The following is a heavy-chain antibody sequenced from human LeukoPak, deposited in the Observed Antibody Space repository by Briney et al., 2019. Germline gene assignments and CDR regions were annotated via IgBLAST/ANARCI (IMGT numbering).Heavy chain of an antibody. V-gene: IGHV3-48*03. Sequence: GGSLRLSCAASGFSFGGYEMNWARQAPGKGLEWVSYISTTSSTVYYADSVEGRFTISRDNAKNLLYLQMNSLRAEDAAVYYCAKDFPHYYESSHGMDAWGQGTTVTVSS. CDR2: ISTTSSTV. J-gene: IGHJ6*02. CDR3: AKDFPHYYESSHGMDA. D-gene: IGHD3-22*01. CDR1: GFSFGGYE.